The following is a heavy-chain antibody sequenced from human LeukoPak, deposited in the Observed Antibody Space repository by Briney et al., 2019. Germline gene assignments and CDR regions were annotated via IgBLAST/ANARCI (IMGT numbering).Heavy chain of an antibody. CDR2: INPNNGNL. V-gene: IGHV1-8*03. D-gene: IGHD1-26*01. CDR1: GYTFGSDD. Sequence: ASVKVSCKASGYTFGSDDINWVRQATGQGLEWMGWINPNNGNLGYAQKFQGRVTITWNTPISTAYMELSSLTSEDTAVYYCARSDHNSWNAFDIWGQGTMVTVSS. CDR3: ARSDHNSWNAFDI. J-gene: IGHJ3*02.